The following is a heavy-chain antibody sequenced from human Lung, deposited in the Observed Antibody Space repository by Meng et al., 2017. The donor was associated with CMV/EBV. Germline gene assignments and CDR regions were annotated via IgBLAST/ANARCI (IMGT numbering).Heavy chain of an antibody. CDR1: GLTTISNYW. J-gene: IGHJ4*02. Sequence: GGSXTLXCAGSGLTTISNYWMSWVRQAPGKGLEWLANIKQDGSEKYYVDSVKGRFTISRDNTNKSLYLQMSSLTAEDTAVYYCAREGRDLDYWGQGTLVTVSS. CDR2: IKQDGSEK. V-gene: IGHV3-7*01. CDR3: AREGRDLDY. D-gene: IGHD2-15*01.